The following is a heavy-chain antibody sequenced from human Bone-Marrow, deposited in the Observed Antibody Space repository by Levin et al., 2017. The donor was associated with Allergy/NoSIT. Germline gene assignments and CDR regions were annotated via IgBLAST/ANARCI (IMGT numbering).Heavy chain of an antibody. CDR3: AREETGAYYYGMDV. J-gene: IGHJ6*02. CDR2: ISYDGSNK. CDR1: GFTFSSYA. D-gene: IGHD5-24*01. V-gene: IGHV3-30-3*01. Sequence: PGESLKISCAASGFTFSSYAMHWVRQAPGKGLEWVAVISYDGSNKYYADSVKGRFTISRDNSKNTLYLQMNSLRAEDTAVYYCAREETGAYYYGMDVWGQGTTVTVSS.